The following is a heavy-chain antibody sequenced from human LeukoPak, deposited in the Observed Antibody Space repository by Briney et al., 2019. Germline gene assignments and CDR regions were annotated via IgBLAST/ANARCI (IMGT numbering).Heavy chain of an antibody. D-gene: IGHD7-27*01. V-gene: IGHV1-8*01. J-gene: IGHJ4*02. CDR3: ARGGPMGTGVDY. Sequence: ASVKVSCKASGYTFTSYDINWVRQATGQGLEWMGWKNPNSGNTGYAQKFQGRVTMTRNTSISTAYMELSSLRSEDTAVYYCARGGPMGTGVDYWGQGTLVTVSS. CDR2: KNPNSGNT. CDR1: GYTFTSYD.